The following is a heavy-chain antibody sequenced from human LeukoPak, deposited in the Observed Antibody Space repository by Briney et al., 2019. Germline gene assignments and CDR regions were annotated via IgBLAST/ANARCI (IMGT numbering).Heavy chain of an antibody. D-gene: IGHD6-19*01. J-gene: IGHJ4*02. Sequence: SETLSLTCTVSGGSISSYYWSWIRQPAGKGLDWIGRIYTSGSTNYNPSFKSRVTMSVDTSKNQFSLKLSSVTAADTAVYYCAASAVAGTGVDYWGQGTLVTVSS. CDR1: GGSISSYY. CDR2: IYTSGST. CDR3: AASAVAGTGVDY. V-gene: IGHV4-4*07.